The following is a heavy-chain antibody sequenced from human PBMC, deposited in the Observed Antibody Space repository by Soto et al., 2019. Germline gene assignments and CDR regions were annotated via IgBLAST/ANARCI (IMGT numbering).Heavy chain of an antibody. V-gene: IGHV1-8*01. J-gene: IGHJ5*02. CDR1: GYTFTNYE. Sequence: QEQLVQSGAEVKKPGASVKVSCKASGYTFTNYEISWVRQATGQGLEWMGWMNPGSGNTGYVHKFQGRVTMTRNISISTAYMELSRLGSDDTAIYYCARMASSGSLNWFDPWGQGTLVSVSS. CDR2: MNPGSGNT. D-gene: IGHD3-10*01. CDR3: ARMASSGSLNWFDP.